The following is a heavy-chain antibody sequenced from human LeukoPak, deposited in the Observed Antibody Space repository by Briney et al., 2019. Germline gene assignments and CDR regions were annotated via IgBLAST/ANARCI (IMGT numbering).Heavy chain of an antibody. CDR1: GGSISSSSDS. CDR2: IYYSGRT. D-gene: IGHD1-1*01. V-gene: IGHV4-39*01. J-gene: IGHJ4*02. Sequence: SETLSLTCTVSGGSISSSSDSWGWIRQPPGKGLEWIGSIYYSGRTYNNPSLKSRVTISVDTSKNQFSLKLSSVTAADTAVYYCARHRWDGTFNFDYWGQGTLVPVSS. CDR3: ARHRWDGTFNFDY.